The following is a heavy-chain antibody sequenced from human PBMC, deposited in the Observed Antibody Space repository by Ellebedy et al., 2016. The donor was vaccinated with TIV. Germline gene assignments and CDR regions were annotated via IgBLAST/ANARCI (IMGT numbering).Heavy chain of an antibody. V-gene: IGHV3-11*03. CDR3: ARQHDYGDYSFGI. CDR1: GFTFSVYF. J-gene: IGHJ3*02. D-gene: IGHD4-17*01. CDR2: TSLTSAATGV. Sequence: GGSLRLSXEASGFTFSVYFMSWIRRAQGKGLEWVSFTSLTSAATGVGYADSVRGRFTISRDDAKNSLYLDMNSLKASDTAMYYCARQHDYGDYSFGIWGQGTMVTVSS.